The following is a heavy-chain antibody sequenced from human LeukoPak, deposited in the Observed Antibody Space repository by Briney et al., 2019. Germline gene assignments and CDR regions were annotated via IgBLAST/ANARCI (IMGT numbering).Heavy chain of an antibody. V-gene: IGHV4-4*07. CDR1: GGSISSYY. Sequence: ASETLSLTCTVSGGSISSYYWSWIRQPAGTALEWIGRIYTSGTITYNPSLKSRVTMSVDTSKNQFSLKLTSVTAADTAVYYCARTTEGGYTYGYFYYYYMDVWGKGTTVTISS. CDR2: IYTSGTI. D-gene: IGHD5-18*01. CDR3: ARTTEGGYTYGYFYYYYMDV. J-gene: IGHJ6*03.